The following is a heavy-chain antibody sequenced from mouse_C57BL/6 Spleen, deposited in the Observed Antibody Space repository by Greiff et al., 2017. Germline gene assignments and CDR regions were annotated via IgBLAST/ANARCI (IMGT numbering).Heavy chain of an antibody. V-gene: IGHV1-82*01. CDR1: GYAFRSSW. CDR2: IYPGDGDT. CDR3: ARRDYYGYDDGGYYFDY. J-gene: IGHJ2*01. Sequence: VPLQQSGPELVKPGASVKISCKASGYAFRSSWLNWVKQRPGKGLEWIGRIYPGDGDTNYNGKFKGKATLTADKSSSTAYMQLSSLTSEDSAVYFCARRDYYGYDDGGYYFDYWGQGTTLTVSS. D-gene: IGHD2-2*01.